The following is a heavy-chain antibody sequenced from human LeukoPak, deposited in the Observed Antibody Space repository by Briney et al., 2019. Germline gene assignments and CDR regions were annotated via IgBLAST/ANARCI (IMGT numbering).Heavy chain of an antibody. CDR1: GFTFSTYW. J-gene: IGHJ1*01. Sequence: GGSLRLSCAASGFTFSTYWMHWVRQAPRKGLVLVSRIKSDGGTNYADSVKGRFTISRDNAKKTVSLQMNSLRPEDTGVYYCARAPSEIGGYYPEYFRHWGQGTLVTVSS. CDR3: ARAPSEIGGYYPEYFRH. V-gene: IGHV3-74*01. D-gene: IGHD3-22*01. CDR2: IKSDGGT.